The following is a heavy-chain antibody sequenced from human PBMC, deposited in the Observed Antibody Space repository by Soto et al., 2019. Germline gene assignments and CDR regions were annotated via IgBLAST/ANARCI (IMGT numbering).Heavy chain of an antibody. Sequence: QVQLVQSGAEVKKPGASVKVSCKASGYTFTGYYMHWVRQAPGQGLEWKGWINPNSGGTNYAQKFQGRVTMTRDTSISTAYMELSRLRSDDTAVYYCARMDYDSSGDLVFDYWGQGTLVTVSS. J-gene: IGHJ4*02. CDR3: ARMDYDSSGDLVFDY. D-gene: IGHD3-22*01. CDR1: GYTFTGYY. V-gene: IGHV1-2*02. CDR2: INPNSGGT.